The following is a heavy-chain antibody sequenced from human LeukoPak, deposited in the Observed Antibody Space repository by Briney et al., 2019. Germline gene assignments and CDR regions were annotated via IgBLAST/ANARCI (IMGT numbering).Heavy chain of an antibody. CDR3: ARDPLEGSSSSHWFDP. J-gene: IGHJ5*02. CDR1: GGTFSSYA. Sequence: GASVKVSCKASGGTFSSYAISWVRQAPGQGLEWMGRIIPILGIANYAQKFQGRVTITADKSTSTAYMELSSLRSEDTAVYYCARDPLEGSSSSHWFDPWGQGTLVTVSS. D-gene: IGHD6-13*01. CDR2: IIPILGIA. V-gene: IGHV1-69*04.